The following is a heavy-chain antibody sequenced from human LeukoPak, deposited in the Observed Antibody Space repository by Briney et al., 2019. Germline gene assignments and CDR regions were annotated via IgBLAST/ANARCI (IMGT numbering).Heavy chain of an antibody. CDR2: IHHSGVT. CDR3: ARNLYSWNYIDH. J-gene: IGHJ4*02. D-gene: IGHD2-21*01. V-gene: IGHV4-59*13. CDR1: GGSISDYY. Sequence: KSSETLSLTCTVSGGSISDYYWSWIRQPPGKGLEFIGYIHHSGVTSYNPSLKRRLTISVDTSNIQFSLKLTSVTAADTAVYYCARNLYSWNYIDHWGQGTLVTVSS.